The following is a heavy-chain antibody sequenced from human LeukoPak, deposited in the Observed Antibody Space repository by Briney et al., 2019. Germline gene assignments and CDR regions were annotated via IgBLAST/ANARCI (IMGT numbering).Heavy chain of an antibody. CDR3: ARGRLNGNVEF. CDR1: GYTFTGYD. V-gene: IGHV1-8*01. CDR2: MHPNSGDT. Sequence: ASVKVSCKTSGYTFTGYDINWVRQAAGQAFEWMGWMHPNSGDTGYAHNLQGRITITRDSSTATVFMDLSSLRSEDTAMYYWARGRLNGNVEFWGQGTLVTVSS. J-gene: IGHJ4*02. D-gene: IGHD1-20*01.